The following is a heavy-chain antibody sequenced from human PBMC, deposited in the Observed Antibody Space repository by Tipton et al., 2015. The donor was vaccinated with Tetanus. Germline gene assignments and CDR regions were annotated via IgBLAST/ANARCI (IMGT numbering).Heavy chain of an antibody. CDR3: ARLRYSYGSQADP. CDR1: GGSISSSSYY. J-gene: IGHJ5*02. D-gene: IGHD5-18*01. CDR2: IYYSGST. V-gene: IGHV4-39*01. Sequence: LRLSCTVSGGSISSSSYYWDWIRQPPGKGLEWIGSIYYSGSTYYNPSLKSRVTISVDTSKNQFSLKLSSVTAADTAVYYCARLRYSYGSQADPWGQGTLVTVSS.